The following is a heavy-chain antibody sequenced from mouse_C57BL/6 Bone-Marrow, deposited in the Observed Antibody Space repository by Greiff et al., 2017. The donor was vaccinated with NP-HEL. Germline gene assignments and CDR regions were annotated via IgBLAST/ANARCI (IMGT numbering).Heavy chain of an antibody. CDR3: AREDGTYYFDY. V-gene: IGHV1-9*01. CDR2: ILPGSGST. D-gene: IGHD4-1*01. CDR1: GYTFTGYW. J-gene: IGHJ2*01. Sequence: VQLVESGAELMKPGASVKLSCKASGYTFTGYWMEWVKQRPGQGLEWIGEILPGSGSTNYNEKFTGKATFTVDTSCNTAYMQLSSLTTEDSAIYYGAREDGTYYFDYWGQGTTLTVTS.